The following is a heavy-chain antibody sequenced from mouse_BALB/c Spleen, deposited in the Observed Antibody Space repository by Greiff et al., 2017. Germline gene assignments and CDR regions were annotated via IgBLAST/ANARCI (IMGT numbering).Heavy chain of an antibody. D-gene: IGHD2-1*01. CDR2: INPYNGDT. J-gene: IGHJ2*01. Sequence: VQLQQSGPELVKPGASVKISCKASGYSFTGYFMHWVKQSHGKSLEWIGRINPYNGDTFYNQKFKGKATLTVDKSSSTAHMELLSLTSEDSAVYYCGRWGNSFDYWGQGTTLTVSA. CDR1: GYSFTGYF. CDR3: GRWGNSFDY. V-gene: IGHV1-37*01.